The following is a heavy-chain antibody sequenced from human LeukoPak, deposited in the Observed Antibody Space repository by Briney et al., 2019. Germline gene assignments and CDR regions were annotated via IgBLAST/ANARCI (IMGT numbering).Heavy chain of an antibody. D-gene: IGHD5-24*01. Sequence: GGSLRLSCAASGFTFSSYSMSWVPQAPGKGLEWVSFISSSSSYKYADSVKGRFTISRDNVKNSLYLQMNSLRAEDTAVYYCARDPSDGYNPLFVYWGQGTLVTVSS. CDR3: ARDPSDGYNPLFVY. V-gene: IGHV3-21*01. J-gene: IGHJ4*02. CDR1: GFTFSSYS. CDR2: ISSSSSY.